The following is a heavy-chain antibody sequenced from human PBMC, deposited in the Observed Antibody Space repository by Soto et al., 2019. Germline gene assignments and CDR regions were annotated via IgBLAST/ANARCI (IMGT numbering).Heavy chain of an antibody. Sequence: QVQLVQSGAEVKKPGASVKASCMASGYTFTNYDINWVRQATGQGLEWMGWMNPNSGNTGYAQKFQGRVTMTRNTSISTAYMELSSLRSEETAVYDCARGLYAFDVWGHGTMVTVSS. V-gene: IGHV1-8*01. CDR1: GYTFTNYD. J-gene: IGHJ3*01. CDR2: MNPNSGNT. CDR3: ARGLYAFDV.